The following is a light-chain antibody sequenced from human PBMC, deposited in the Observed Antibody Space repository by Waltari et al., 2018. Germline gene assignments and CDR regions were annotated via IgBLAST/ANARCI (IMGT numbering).Light chain of an antibody. CDR1: PGVSKSSNKKKY. CDR2: WAS. J-gene: IGKJ2*01. Sequence: DIVMTQSPDSLAVSLGERATLNCTSSPGVSKSSNKKKYLAWYPQKPGQPPKLVIYWASTRESGVPDRFSCSGSVTDFPLAISCLQAGVVAVYYCQHYYVSPYTFGQGAKLHIK. CDR3: QHYYVSPYT. V-gene: IGKV4-1*01.